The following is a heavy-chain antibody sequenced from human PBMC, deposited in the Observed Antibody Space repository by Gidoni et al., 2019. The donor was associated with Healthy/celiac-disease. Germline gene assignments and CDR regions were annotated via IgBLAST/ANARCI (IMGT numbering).Heavy chain of an antibody. CDR3: ARQGSSSSLTFLDAFDI. V-gene: IGHV5-51*01. Sequence: EVQLVQSGAEVKKPGESLKISCKGSGYSFTSYWIGWVRQMPGKGLEWMGIIYPVDSDTRDSPSFQGQVTISADKSISTAYLQWSSLKASDTAMYYCARQGSSSSLTFLDAFDIWGQGTMVTVSS. J-gene: IGHJ3*02. CDR1: GYSFTSYW. D-gene: IGHD6-6*01. CDR2: IYPVDSDT.